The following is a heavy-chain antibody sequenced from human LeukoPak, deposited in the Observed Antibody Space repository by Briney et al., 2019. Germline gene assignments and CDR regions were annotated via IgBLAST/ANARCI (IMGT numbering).Heavy chain of an antibody. CDR2: IYYSGST. Sequence: SETLSLTCTVSGGSISSGGYYWSWIRQHPGKGLEWIGYIYYSGSTYYNPSLKSRVTISVDTSKNQFSLKLSSVTAADTAVFYCARESRLYSSSWYFDYWGQGTLVTVSP. V-gene: IGHV4-31*03. D-gene: IGHD6-13*01. CDR1: GGSISSGGYY. J-gene: IGHJ4*02. CDR3: ARESRLYSSSWYFDY.